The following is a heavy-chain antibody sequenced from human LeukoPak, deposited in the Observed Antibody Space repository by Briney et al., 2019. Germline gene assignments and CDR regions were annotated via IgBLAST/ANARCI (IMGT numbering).Heavy chain of an antibody. J-gene: IGHJ4*02. D-gene: IGHD1-26*01. Sequence: SQTLPLTCAISGDSFSSNSAAWNWIRQSPSRGLEWLGRTYYRSKWYYDYAVAVKSRISIHPDTSKNQFSLQLSSVTPEDTAVYYCARDPVGGSTIFDYWGQGTLVTVSS. CDR3: ARDPVGGSTIFDY. V-gene: IGHV6-1*01. CDR2: TYYRSKWYY. CDR1: GDSFSSNSAA.